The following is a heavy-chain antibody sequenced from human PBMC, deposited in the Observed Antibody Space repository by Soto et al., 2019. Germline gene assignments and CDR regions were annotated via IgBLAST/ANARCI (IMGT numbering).Heavy chain of an antibody. CDR2: INYNGNT. Sequence: TLSLTCTVSGDSVTSINFYWSWIRQSPGKSLEWIGFINYNGNTNYNPSLRSRVTISLNTPKNQFTLTRRYVTAADTARYYCAREFSGNYHYKYDIDVWGQGT. J-gene: IGHJ6*02. CDR3: AREFSGNYHYKYDIDV. V-gene: IGHV4-61*01. CDR1: GDSVTSINFY.